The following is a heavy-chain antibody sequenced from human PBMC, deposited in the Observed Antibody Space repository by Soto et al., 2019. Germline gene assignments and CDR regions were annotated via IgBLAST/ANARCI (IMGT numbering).Heavy chain of an antibody. CDR2: IDPSDSYT. CDR3: ARLLLSRVDFDP. Sequence: LGESLKISCKTFGYSFTSYWISWVRQMPGKGLEWMGRIDPSDSYTNYSPSFQGHVTISADKSISTAYLQWSSLKASDTAMYYCARLLLSRVDFDPWGQGTLVTVSS. J-gene: IGHJ5*02. V-gene: IGHV5-10-1*01. CDR1: GYSFTSYW. D-gene: IGHD3-16*02.